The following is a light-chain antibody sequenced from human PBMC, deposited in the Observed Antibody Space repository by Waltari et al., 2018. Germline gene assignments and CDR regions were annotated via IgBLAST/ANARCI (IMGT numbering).Light chain of an antibody. CDR2: PSS. CDR3: LQANSFPWT. V-gene: IGKV1-12*01. Sequence: DIQMTQSPSSVSASVGDIVTITCRASLGISRWVAWYQQKPGKAPKLLIFPSSSLRSGVPSRFSGSGSGTDFTLTISSLQPEDFATYYCLQANSFPWTLGQGTKVDIK. CDR1: LGISRW. J-gene: IGKJ1*01.